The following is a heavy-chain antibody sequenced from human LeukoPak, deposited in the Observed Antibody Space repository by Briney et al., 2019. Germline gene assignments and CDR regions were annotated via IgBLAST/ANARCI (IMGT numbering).Heavy chain of an antibody. CDR2: IIPIFGTA. J-gene: IGHJ4*02. D-gene: IGHD3-3*01. V-gene: IGHV1-69*13. CDR3: ARVALADPYYDFWSGYQYLDY. CDR1: GGTFSSYA. Sequence: SLKVSSKASGGTFSSYAISWVRQAPGQGLEWMGEIIPIFGTANYAQKFQGRVTITADESTSTAYMELSSLRSEDTAVYYCARVALADPYYDFWSGYQYLDYWGQGTLVTVSS.